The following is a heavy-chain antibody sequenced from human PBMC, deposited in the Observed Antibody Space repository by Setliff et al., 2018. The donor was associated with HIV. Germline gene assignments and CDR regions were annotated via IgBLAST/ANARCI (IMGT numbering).Heavy chain of an antibody. CDR2: IHFSGGS. J-gene: IGHJ4*02. V-gene: IGHV4-31*03. D-gene: IGHD2-15*01. Sequence: SETLSLTCSVSGDSISRSGTYWNWIRQHPDKGLKWIGYIHFSGGSYYHPSLESRVSMSVDTSKNQSSLKLSSVTAADTAVYYCARDGPGGYFFESWGQGTLVTVSS. CDR1: GDSISRSGTY. CDR3: ARDGPGGYFFES.